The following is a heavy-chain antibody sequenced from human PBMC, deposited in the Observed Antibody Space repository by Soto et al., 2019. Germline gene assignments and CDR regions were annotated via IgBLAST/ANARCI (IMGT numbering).Heavy chain of an antibody. D-gene: IGHD3-10*02. CDR1: GFIFSTYG. J-gene: IGHJ4*02. V-gene: IGHV3-33*06. CDR2: VWFDGSNE. CDR3: AKMLGESVAAARFDL. Sequence: QVQLVESGGGVVQPGRSLRLSCVASGFIFSTYGMHWVRHAPGKGLEWVAVVWFDGSNEFYADSVKGRFTISRDNSKKTLSLQMNSLRAEDTAVYYCAKMLGESVAAARFDLWGQGTLVTVSS.